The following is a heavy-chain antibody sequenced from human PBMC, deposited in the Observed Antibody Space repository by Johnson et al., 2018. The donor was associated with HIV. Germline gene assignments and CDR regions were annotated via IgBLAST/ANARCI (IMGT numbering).Heavy chain of an antibody. CDR2: ISYDGSNK. CDR3: ARLIVGAPGAFDV. Sequence: QVQLVESGGGVVQPGGSLRLSCAASGFTFSSYAMHWVRQAPGKGLEWVAVISYDGSNKYYADSVKGRFTISRDNAKNSLYLQMNSLRAEDTAVYYCARLIVGAPGAFDVWGQGTVVTVSS. D-gene: IGHD1-26*01. CDR1: GFTFSSYA. V-gene: IGHV3-30*04. J-gene: IGHJ3*01.